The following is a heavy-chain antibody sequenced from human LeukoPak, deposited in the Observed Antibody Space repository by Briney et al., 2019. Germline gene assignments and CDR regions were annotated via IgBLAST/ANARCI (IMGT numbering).Heavy chain of an antibody. D-gene: IGHD2-15*01. Sequence: SVKVSCKASVYTFTSYDINWVRQATGQGIEWLGWMNLNSCNTGHAQKFQGRVTMTRNTSISTAYMELSSLRSEDTAVYYCAREVARGYYYYGMDVWGQGTTVTVSS. CDR1: VYTFTSYD. J-gene: IGHJ6*02. CDR2: MNLNSCNT. V-gene: IGHV1-8*01. CDR3: AREVARGYYYYGMDV.